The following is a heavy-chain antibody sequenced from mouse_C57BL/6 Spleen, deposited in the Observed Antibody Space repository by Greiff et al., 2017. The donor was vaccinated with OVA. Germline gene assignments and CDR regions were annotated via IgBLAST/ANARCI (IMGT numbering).Heavy chain of an antibody. V-gene: IGHV5-17*01. CDR3: ARNYGSSYDY. CDR2: ISSGSSTI. Sequence: EVKLVESGGGLVKPGGSLKLSCAASGFTFSDYGMHWVRQAPEKGLEWVAYISSGSSTIYYADTVKGRFTIARDNAKNTLFLQMTSLGSEDTAMYYCARNYGSSYDYWGQGTTLTVSS. J-gene: IGHJ2*01. D-gene: IGHD1-1*01. CDR1: GFTFSDYG.